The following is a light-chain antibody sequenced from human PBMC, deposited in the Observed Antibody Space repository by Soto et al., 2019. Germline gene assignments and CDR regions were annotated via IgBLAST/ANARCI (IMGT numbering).Light chain of an antibody. V-gene: IGLV2-8*01. J-gene: IGLJ2*01. CDR1: SSDVGGYNY. CDR2: EVS. CDR3: SSYAGSNNLG. Sequence: QSALTQPPSASGSPGQSVTISCTGTSSDVGGYNYVSWYQQHPGKAPKLMIYEVSKRPSGVPDRFSGSKSGNTASLTVSGLQAEDEADYYCSSYAGSNNLGFGGGTKVTVI.